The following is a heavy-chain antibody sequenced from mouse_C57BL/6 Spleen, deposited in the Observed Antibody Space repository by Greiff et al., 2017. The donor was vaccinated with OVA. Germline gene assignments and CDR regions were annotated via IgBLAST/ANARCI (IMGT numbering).Heavy chain of an antibody. CDR1: GYTFTSYW. J-gene: IGHJ2*01. D-gene: IGHD2-1*01. V-gene: IGHV1-52*01. CDR3: ARGGKNLYYFDY. CDR2: IDPSDSET. Sequence: QVQLQQPGAELVRPGSSVKLSCKASGYTFTSYWMHWVKQRPIQGLEWIGNIDPSDSETHYNQKFKDKATLTVDKSSSTAYMQLSSLTSEDSAVYYCARGGKNLYYFDYWGKGTTLTVSS.